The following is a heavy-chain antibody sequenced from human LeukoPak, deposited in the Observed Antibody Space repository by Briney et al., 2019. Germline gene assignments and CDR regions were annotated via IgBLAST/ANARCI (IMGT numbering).Heavy chain of an antibody. D-gene: IGHD6-19*01. CDR3: ARVRRSAVAGLWLDY. J-gene: IGHJ4*02. CDR2: IYYSGST. Sequence: KPSETLSLTCTVSGGSISSYYWGWIRQPPGKGLEWIGYIYYSGSTNYNPSLKSRATISVDTSKNQFSLKLSSVTAADTAVYYCARVRRSAVAGLWLDYWGQGTLVTVSS. V-gene: IGHV4-59*01. CDR1: GGSISSYY.